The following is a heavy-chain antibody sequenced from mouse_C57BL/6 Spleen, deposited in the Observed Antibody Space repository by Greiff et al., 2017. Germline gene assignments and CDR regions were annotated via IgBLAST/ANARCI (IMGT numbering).Heavy chain of an antibody. J-gene: IGHJ3*01. Sequence: VQLQQSGPGLVAPSQSLSITCTVSGFSLTSYGVHWVRQPPGKGLEWLVVIWSDGSTTYNSALKSRLSISKDNSKSQVFLKMNSLQTDDTAMYYCARQEDYYGSRSLAYWGQGTLVTVSA. CDR1: GFSLTSYG. CDR2: IWSDGST. CDR3: ARQEDYYGSRSLAY. D-gene: IGHD1-1*01. V-gene: IGHV2-6-1*01.